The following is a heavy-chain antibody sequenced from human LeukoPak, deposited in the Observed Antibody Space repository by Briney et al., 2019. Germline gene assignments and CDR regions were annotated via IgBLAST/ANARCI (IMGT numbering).Heavy chain of an antibody. CDR2: ISAYNGNT. CDR1: GYTFTSYG. J-gene: IGHJ3*02. D-gene: IGHD4-17*01. V-gene: IGHV1-18*01. CDR3: ARRPDYGEAFDI. Sequence: ASVKVSCKASGYTFTSYGICWVRQAPGQGLEWMGWISAYNGNTNYAQKLQGRVTMTTDTSTSTAYMELRSLRSDDTAVYYCARRPDYGEAFDIWGQGTMVTVSS.